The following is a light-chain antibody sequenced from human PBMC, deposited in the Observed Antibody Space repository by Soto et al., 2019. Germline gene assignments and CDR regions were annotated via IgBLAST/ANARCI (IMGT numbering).Light chain of an antibody. CDR1: QSVSSN. CDR2: GAS. V-gene: IGKV3-15*01. CDR3: QQYDNWPPLT. J-gene: IGKJ5*01. Sequence: EILMTQSPATLSVSPGERATLSCRASQSVSSNLAWYQQKPGQAPRLLIYGASTRATGFPARFSGSGSGTEFTLTINNLQSEDFAVYYCQQYDNWPPLTFGQGTRLEIK.